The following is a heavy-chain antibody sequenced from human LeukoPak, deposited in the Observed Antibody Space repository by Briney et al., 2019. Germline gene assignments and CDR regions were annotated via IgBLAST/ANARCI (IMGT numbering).Heavy chain of an antibody. CDR3: ARGEYGDYVVGAEYFQH. CDR1: GFTFSSYA. J-gene: IGHJ1*01. CDR2: ISYDGSNK. V-gene: IGHV3-30-3*01. D-gene: IGHD4-17*01. Sequence: GSSLRLSCAASGFTFSSYAMHSVRQAPGKGLECVAVISYDGSNKYYADSVKGRSTISRDNSKNTLYLQMNSLRAEDTAVYYCARGEYGDYVVGAEYFQHWGQGTLVTVSS.